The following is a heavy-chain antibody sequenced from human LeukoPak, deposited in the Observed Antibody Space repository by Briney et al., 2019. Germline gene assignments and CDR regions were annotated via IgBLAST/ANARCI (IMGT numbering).Heavy chain of an antibody. CDR2: INHSGST. D-gene: IGHD3-22*01. CDR3: ARGPYYYDSSGYYYSDYYFDY. Sequence: PSETLSLTCAVYSGSFSGYYWSWIRQPPGKGLEWIGEINHSGSTNYNPSLKSRVTISVDTSKNQFSLKLSSVTAADTAVYYCARGPYYYDSSGYYYSDYYFDYWGQGTLVTVSS. J-gene: IGHJ4*02. V-gene: IGHV4-34*01. CDR1: SGSFSGYY.